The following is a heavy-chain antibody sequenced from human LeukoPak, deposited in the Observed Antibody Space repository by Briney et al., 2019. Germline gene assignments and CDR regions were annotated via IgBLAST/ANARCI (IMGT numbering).Heavy chain of an antibody. V-gene: IGHV4-61*05. Sequence: SETLSLTCTVSGGSISSSTYYWGWIRQPPGKGLEWIGYIYYSGSTNYNPSLKSRVTISVDTSKNQFSLKLSSVTAADTAVYYCARYSITMIPHAFDIWGQGTMVTVSS. J-gene: IGHJ3*02. CDR2: IYYSGST. D-gene: IGHD3-22*01. CDR3: ARYSITMIPHAFDI. CDR1: GGSISSSTYY.